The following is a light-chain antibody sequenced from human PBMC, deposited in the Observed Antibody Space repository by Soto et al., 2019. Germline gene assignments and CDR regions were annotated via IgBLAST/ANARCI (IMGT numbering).Light chain of an antibody. CDR2: SDN. CDR1: SSNIGSNT. J-gene: IGLJ1*01. CDR3: CSYAGSSTYV. Sequence: QSVLTQAPSASGTPGQRVTISCSGSSSNIGSNTVNWYQQLPGTAPKLLIYSDNQRPSGVPDRFSGSKSGTSASLAISGLQSEDEADYYCCSYAGSSTYVFGTGTKLTVL. V-gene: IGLV1-44*01.